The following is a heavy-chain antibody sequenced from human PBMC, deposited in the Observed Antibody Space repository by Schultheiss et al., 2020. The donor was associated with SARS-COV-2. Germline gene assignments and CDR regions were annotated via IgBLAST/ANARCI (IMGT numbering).Heavy chain of an antibody. Sequence: SQTLSLTCTVSGGSISSYYWSWIRQPPGKGLEWIGYIYYSGSTYYNPSLKSRVTISVDTSKNQFSLKLSSVTAADTAVYYCARGGRYVAWFDPWGQGTLVTVSS. V-gene: IGHV4-59*08. CDR1: GGSISSYY. D-gene: IGHD5-24*01. CDR2: IYYSGST. CDR3: ARGGRYVAWFDP. J-gene: IGHJ5*02.